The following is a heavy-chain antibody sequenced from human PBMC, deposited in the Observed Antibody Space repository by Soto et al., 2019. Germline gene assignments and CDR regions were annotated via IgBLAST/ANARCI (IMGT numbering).Heavy chain of an antibody. J-gene: IGHJ5*02. CDR2: IYYSGGT. V-gene: IGHV4-31*03. Sequence: QVQLQESGPGLVRPSQTLSLSCTVSGGSISNSANHWSWIRQHPGEGLEWIGYIYYSGGTYYSPSLKCRVTMSRDASKNQFSLKLSSVTAADTAVYYCAKGVRGVPNWFDPWGQGTLVTFSS. CDR1: GGSISNSANH. CDR3: AKGVRGVPNWFDP. D-gene: IGHD3-10*01.